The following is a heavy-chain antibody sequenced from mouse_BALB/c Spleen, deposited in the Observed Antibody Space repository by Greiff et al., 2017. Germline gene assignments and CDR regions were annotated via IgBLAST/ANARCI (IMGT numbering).Heavy chain of an antibody. CDR3: ARSRSSYAMDY. CDR1: GFTFSSFG. D-gene: IGHD1-1*01. CDR2: ISSGSSTI. J-gene: IGHJ4*01. V-gene: IGHV5-17*02. Sequence: EVKVVESGGGLVQPGGSRKLSCAASGFTFSSFGMHWVRQAPEKGLEWVAYISSGSSTIYYADTVKGRFTISRDNPKNTLFLQMTSLRSEDTAMYYCARSRSSYAMDYWGQGTSVTVSS.